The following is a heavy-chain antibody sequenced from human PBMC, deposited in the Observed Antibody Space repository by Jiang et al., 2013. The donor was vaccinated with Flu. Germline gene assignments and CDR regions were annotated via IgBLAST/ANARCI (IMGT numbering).Heavy chain of an antibody. CDR2: ISGSGGST. Sequence: ASGFTFSSYAMSWVRQAPGKGLEWVSAISGSGGSTYYADSVKGRFTISRDNSKNTLYLQMNSLRTEDTAVYYCAREGGRIVVVVAAAPDGFDYWGQGTLVTVSS. CDR1: GFTFSSYA. J-gene: IGHJ4*02. CDR3: AREGGRIVVVVAAAPDGFDY. D-gene: IGHD2-15*01. V-gene: IGHV3-23*01.